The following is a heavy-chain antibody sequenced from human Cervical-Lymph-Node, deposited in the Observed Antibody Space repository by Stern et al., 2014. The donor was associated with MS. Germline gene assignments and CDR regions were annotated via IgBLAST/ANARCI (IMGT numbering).Heavy chain of an antibody. CDR1: GGSISSAEYY. D-gene: IGHD5-24*01. CDR2: IHYSGTT. V-gene: IGHV4-30-4*01. CDR3: SRDADGYSLVFGY. J-gene: IGHJ4*02. Sequence: QVQLQASGPGLVKPSQTLSLTCAVTGGSISSAEYYWSWIRQSPGKGLEWIGYIHYSGTTYYNPSLKSRVTISVDTSKNQFSLKLRSVTAADTAVYYCSRDADGYSLVFGYWGRGTLVTVSS.